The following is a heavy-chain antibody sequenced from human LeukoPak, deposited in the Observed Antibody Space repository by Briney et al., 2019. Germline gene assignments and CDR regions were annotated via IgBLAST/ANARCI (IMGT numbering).Heavy chain of an antibody. Sequence: PGGSLRLSCAASGFTFSSYGMHWVRQAPGKGLEWVAVISYDGSNKYYADSVKGRFTISRDNSKNTLYLQMNSLRAEDTAVYYCANPPGEIRYWGQGTLVTVSS. CDR2: ISYDGSNK. V-gene: IGHV3-30*18. CDR3: ANPPGEIRY. D-gene: IGHD3-10*01. J-gene: IGHJ4*02. CDR1: GFTFSSYG.